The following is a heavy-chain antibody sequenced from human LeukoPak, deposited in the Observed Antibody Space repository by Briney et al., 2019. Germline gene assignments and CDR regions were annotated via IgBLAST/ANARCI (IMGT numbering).Heavy chain of an antibody. CDR3: ARGSGLGYSGFYNWFDP. Sequence: SETLSLTCAVYGGSFSGYYWSWIRQPPGKGLEWIGEINHSGSTNYNPSLKSRVTMSVDTSKNQFSLKLSSVTAADTAVYYCARGSGLGYSGFYNWFDPWGQGTLVTVSS. D-gene: IGHD6-25*01. V-gene: IGHV4-34*01. J-gene: IGHJ5*02. CDR1: GGSFSGYY. CDR2: INHSGST.